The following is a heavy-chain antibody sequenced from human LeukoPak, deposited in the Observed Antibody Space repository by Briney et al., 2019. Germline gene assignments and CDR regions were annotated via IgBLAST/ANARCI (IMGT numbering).Heavy chain of an antibody. CDR1: GFTFSSSG. Sequence: GRSLRLSCATSGFTFSSSGMHWVRQAPGKGLEWVSAISASGSSTFYADSVKGRFTISRDNSKNTVYLQMNGLRADDTAIYYCAKVVGAIDSWGQGTLVTVSS. CDR3: AKVVGAIDS. D-gene: IGHD2-2*01. V-gene: IGHV3-23*01. J-gene: IGHJ4*02. CDR2: ISASGSST.